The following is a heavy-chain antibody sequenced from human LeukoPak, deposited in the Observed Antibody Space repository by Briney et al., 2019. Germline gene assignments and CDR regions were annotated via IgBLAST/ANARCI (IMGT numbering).Heavy chain of an antibody. V-gene: IGHV1-69*13. D-gene: IGHD3-22*01. J-gene: IGHJ4*02. Sequence: ASVKVSCKASGGTFSSYAISWVRQAPGQGLEWMGGIIPIFGTANYAQKFQGRVTITADESTSTAYMELSSLRSEDTAVYYCARSNPAYYYDSSGYYSDYWGQGTLVTVSS. CDR3: ARSNPAYYYDSSGYYSDY. CDR1: GGTFSSYA. CDR2: IIPIFGTA.